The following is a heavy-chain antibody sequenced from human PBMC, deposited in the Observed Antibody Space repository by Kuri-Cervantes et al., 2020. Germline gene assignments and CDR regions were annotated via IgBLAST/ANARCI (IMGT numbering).Heavy chain of an antibody. CDR3: ASLTNFCSSTSCFDY. V-gene: IGHV3-30-3*01. Sequence: SLKISCAASGFTFSSYAMHWVRQAPGKGLEWVAVISYDGSNKYYADSVKGRFTISRDNAKNSLYLQINSLRAEDTAVYYCASLTNFCSSTSCFDYWGQGTLVTVSS. CDR2: ISYDGSNK. J-gene: IGHJ4*02. D-gene: IGHD2-2*01. CDR1: GFTFSSYA.